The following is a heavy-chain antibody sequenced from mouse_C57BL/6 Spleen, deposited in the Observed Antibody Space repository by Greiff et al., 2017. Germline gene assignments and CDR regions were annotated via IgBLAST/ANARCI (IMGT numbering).Heavy chain of an antibody. D-gene: IGHD1-1*01. Sequence: EVKLMESGGDLVKPGGSLKLSCAASGFTFSSYGMSWVRQTPDKRLEWVATISSGGSYTYYPDSVTGRFTISRDNAKNTLYLQMSSLKSEDTAMYYCASLITTVVATSPYYAMDYWGQGTSVTVSS. V-gene: IGHV5-6*01. CDR1: GFTFSSYG. CDR3: ASLITTVVATSPYYAMDY. CDR2: ISSGGSYT. J-gene: IGHJ4*01.